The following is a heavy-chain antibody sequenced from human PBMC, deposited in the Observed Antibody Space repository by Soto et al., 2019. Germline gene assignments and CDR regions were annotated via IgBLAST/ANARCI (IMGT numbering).Heavy chain of an antibody. Sequence: QVQLVESGGGLVKPGVSLRLSCAVSGFTFSDYYMTWIRQAPGKGLEWVSYISSGTSHTNYADSVKGRFTISRHNAKNSLFLQMNSLRAEDTAVYYCARGRGAAADYFDFWGQGTLVTVSS. CDR2: ISSGTSHT. CDR3: ARGRGAAADYFDF. J-gene: IGHJ4*02. D-gene: IGHD6-13*01. CDR1: GFTFSDYY. V-gene: IGHV3-11*05.